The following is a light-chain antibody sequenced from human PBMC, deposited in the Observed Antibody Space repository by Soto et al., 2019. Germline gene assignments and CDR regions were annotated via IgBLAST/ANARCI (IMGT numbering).Light chain of an antibody. J-gene: IGKJ4*01. CDR1: QSVSSSY. Sequence: EIVLTQSPGTLSLSPGERATLPCRASQSVSSSYLAWYQQKPGQAPRLLIYGASSRATGIPDRFSGSGSGTDFTLTISRLEPEDFAVYYCQKYGSSPATFGGGTKVDIK. V-gene: IGKV3-20*01. CDR2: GAS. CDR3: QKYGSSPAT.